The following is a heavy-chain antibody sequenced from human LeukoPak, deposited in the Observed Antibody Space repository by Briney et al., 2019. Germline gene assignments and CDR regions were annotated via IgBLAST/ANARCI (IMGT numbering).Heavy chain of an antibody. CDR2: ISYDGSNK. V-gene: IGHV3-30-3*01. J-gene: IGHJ3*02. CDR3: ASGYSSSWYAFDI. Sequence: GGSLRLSCAASGLTFSSYAMHWVRQAPGKGLEWVAVISYDGSNKYYADSVKGRFTISRDNSKNTLYLQMNSLRAEDTAVYYCASGYSSSWYAFDIWGQGTMVTVSS. D-gene: IGHD6-13*01. CDR1: GLTFSSYA.